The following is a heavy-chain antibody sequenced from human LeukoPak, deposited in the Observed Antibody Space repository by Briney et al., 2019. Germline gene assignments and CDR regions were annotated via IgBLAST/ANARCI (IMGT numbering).Heavy chain of an antibody. D-gene: IGHD3-10*01. CDR1: GFTFSSYA. CDR3: ARERVKFSMVRGVDY. Sequence: GGSLRLPCAASGFTFSSYAMHWVRQAPGKGLEWVAVISYDESKKYYADSVKGRFTISRDNSKNTLYLQMNSLRAEDTAVYYCARERVKFSMVRGVDYWGQGTLVTVSS. CDR2: ISYDESKK. V-gene: IGHV3-30-3*01. J-gene: IGHJ4*02.